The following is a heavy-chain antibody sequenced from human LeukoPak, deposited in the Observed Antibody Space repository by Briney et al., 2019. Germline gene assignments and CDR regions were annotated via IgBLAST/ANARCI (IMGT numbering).Heavy chain of an antibody. CDR2: ISGIGGST. CDR1: GFTFSSYA. V-gene: IGHV3-23*01. Sequence: GASLRLSCAASGFTFSSYAMSWVRQAPGKGLEWVSAISGIGGSTYYADSVKGRFTISRDNSKNTLYLQMNSLRAEDTAVYYCAKDLGGWVYGMDVWGQGTTVTVSS. D-gene: IGHD6-19*01. CDR3: AKDLGGWVYGMDV. J-gene: IGHJ6*02.